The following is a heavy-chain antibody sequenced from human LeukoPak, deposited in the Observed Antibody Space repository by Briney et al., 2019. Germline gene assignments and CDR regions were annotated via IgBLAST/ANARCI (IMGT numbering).Heavy chain of an antibody. J-gene: IGHJ3*02. D-gene: IGHD1-26*01. CDR2: IRYDGRHK. Sequence: PGGSLRLSCAASGFTFSSYGMHWVRQAPGEGLEWLAFIRYDGRHKYYADSVKGRFTVSRDNFNNTLYLHLNSLRAEDTAVYYCAKDRVGTHASDIWGQGTVVTVSS. V-gene: IGHV3-30*02. CDR1: GFTFSSYG. CDR3: AKDRVGTHASDI.